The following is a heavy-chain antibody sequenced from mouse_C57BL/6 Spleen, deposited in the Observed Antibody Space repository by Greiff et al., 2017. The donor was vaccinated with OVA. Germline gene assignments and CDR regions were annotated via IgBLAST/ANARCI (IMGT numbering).Heavy chain of an antibody. CDR1: GYTFTSYW. D-gene: IGHD2-1*01. J-gene: IGHJ4*01. CDR2: IYPGSGST. Sequence: VQLQQPGAELVKPGASVKMSCKASGYTFTSYWITWVKQRPGQGLEWIGDIYPGSGSTNYNEKFKSKATLTVDTSSSTAYMQLSSLTSEDSAVYYCARGYGNPGAMDYWGQGTSVTVSS. CDR3: ARGYGNPGAMDY. V-gene: IGHV1-55*01.